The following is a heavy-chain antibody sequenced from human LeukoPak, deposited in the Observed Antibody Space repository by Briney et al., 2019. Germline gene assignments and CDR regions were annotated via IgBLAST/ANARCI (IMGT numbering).Heavy chain of an antibody. CDR2: IYYSGST. J-gene: IGHJ6*03. V-gene: IGHV4-59*01. Sequence: SETLSLTCTVSGGSISSYYWSWIRQPPGKGLEWIGYIYYSGSTNYNPSLKSRVTISVDTSKNQFSLKLSSVTAADTAVYYCARSRPYCSGGSCYKYYYYYYMDVWGKGTTVTISS. CDR1: GGSISSYY. D-gene: IGHD2-15*01. CDR3: ARSRPYCSGGSCYKYYYYYYMDV.